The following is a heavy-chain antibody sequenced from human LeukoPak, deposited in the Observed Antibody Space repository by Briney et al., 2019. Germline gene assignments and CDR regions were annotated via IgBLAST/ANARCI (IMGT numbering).Heavy chain of an antibody. CDR2: INPNSGGT. CDR3: ARDGTPGIAVAGTPFDY. CDR1: GYTFTGYY. J-gene: IGHJ4*02. V-gene: IGHV1-2*02. D-gene: IGHD6-19*01. Sequence: GASVKVSCKASGYTFTGYYMHWVRQAPGQGLEWMGWINPNSGGTNYAQKFQGRVTMTRDTSISTAYMELSSLRSEDTAVYYCARDGTPGIAVAGTPFDYWGQGTLVTVSS.